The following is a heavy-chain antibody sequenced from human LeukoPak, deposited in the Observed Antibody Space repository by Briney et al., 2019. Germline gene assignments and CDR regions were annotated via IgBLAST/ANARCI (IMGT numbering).Heavy chain of an antibody. Sequence: GASVKVSCKVSGYTLTELSMHWVRQAPGKGLEWMGGFNPQDGETIYAQKFQGRVTMTEDTSTDTAYMELSSLRSEDTAVYYCATDFITTVTTQDYYYGMDVWGQGTTVTVSS. D-gene: IGHD4-17*01. J-gene: IGHJ6*02. CDR2: FNPQDGET. CDR3: ATDFITTVTTQDYYYGMDV. V-gene: IGHV1-24*01. CDR1: GYTLTELS.